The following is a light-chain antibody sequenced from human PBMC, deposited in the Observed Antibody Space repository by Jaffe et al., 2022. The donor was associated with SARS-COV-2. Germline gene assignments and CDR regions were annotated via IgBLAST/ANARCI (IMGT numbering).Light chain of an antibody. J-gene: IGKJ1*01. CDR2: ATS. CDR3: QQSYSSPWS. Sequence: DIQLTQSPSSLSASVGDRVTITCRASQSIRYALNWYQQRPGKAPEVLIFATSTLRSGVPSRFSASGSGTDFTLTISSLQPEDFATYYCQQSYSSPWSFGQGTKVEVK. V-gene: IGKV1-39*01. CDR1: QSIRYA.